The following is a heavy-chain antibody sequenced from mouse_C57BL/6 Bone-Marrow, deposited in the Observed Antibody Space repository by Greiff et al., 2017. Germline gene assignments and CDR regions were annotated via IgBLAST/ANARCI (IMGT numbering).Heavy chain of an antibody. CDR1: GYTFTSYW. CDR3: TGITTIVGENYFDD. Sequence: VQLQQSGTVLARPGASVKMSCKTSGYTFTSYWMHWVKQRPGQGLEWIGAIYPGNSATSYNQKFKGKAKLTALTSANTAYMELSSLTNEDSAVYYCTGITTIVGENYFDDWGQGTTLTVSS. J-gene: IGHJ2*01. V-gene: IGHV1-5*01. CDR2: IYPGNSAT. D-gene: IGHD1-1*01.